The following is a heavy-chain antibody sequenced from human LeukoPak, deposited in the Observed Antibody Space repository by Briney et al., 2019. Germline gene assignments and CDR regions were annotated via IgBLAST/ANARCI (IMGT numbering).Heavy chain of an antibody. D-gene: IGHD4-17*01. CDR3: ANEIRPNDY. CDR1: EFDFSSHA. CDR2: ISISGSKT. J-gene: IGHJ4*02. V-gene: IGHV3-23*01. Sequence: GGSLRLSCAASEFDFSSHAMTWVRQAPGKGLEWVSAISISGSKTYYADSVKGRFTISRDNSKNTLYLQMTSLRAEDTAVYYCANEIRPNDYWGQGTQVTVSS.